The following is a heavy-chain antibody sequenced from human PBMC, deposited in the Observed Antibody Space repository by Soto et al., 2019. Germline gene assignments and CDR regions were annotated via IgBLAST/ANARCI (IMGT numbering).Heavy chain of an antibody. D-gene: IGHD3-3*01. Sequence: ASVKVSCKASGYTFTGYYMHWVRQAPGQGLEWMGWINPNSGGTNYAQKFQGWVTMTRDTSISTAYMELSRLRSDDTAVYYCARKLYYDFWSGYPRRYYMDVWGKGTTVTVSS. CDR3: ARKLYYDFWSGYPRRYYMDV. CDR2: INPNSGGT. CDR1: GYTFTGYY. V-gene: IGHV1-2*04. J-gene: IGHJ6*03.